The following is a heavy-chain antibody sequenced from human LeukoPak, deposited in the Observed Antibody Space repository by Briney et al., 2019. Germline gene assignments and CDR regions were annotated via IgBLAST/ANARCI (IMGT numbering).Heavy chain of an antibody. V-gene: IGHV4-34*01. CDR3: ARTYGSGSQRGYFQH. CDR2: INHSGST. CDR1: GFTFTNDW. Sequence: PGGSLRLSCVTSGFTFTNDWMTWVRQPPGKGLEWIGEINHSGSTNYNPSLKSRVTISVDTSKNQFSLKLSSVTAADTAVYYCARTYGSGSQRGYFQHWGQGTLVTVSS. J-gene: IGHJ1*01. D-gene: IGHD3-10*01.